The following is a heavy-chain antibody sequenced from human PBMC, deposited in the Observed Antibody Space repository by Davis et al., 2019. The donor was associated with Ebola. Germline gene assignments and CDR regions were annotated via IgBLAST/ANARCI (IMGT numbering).Heavy chain of an antibody. Sequence: GESLKISCAASGFTFDDYTMHWVRQAPGKGLEWVSLISWDGGSTYYADSVKGRFTISRDNSKNSLYLQMNSLRTEDTALYYCAKDMTVAGGGFFDYWGQGTLVTVSS. V-gene: IGHV3-43*01. J-gene: IGHJ4*02. CDR1: GFTFDDYT. CDR2: ISWDGGST. CDR3: AKDMTVAGGGFFDY. D-gene: IGHD6-19*01.